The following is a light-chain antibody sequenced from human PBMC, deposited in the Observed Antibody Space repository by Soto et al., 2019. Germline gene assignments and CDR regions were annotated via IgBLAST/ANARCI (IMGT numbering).Light chain of an antibody. J-gene: IGLJ3*02. V-gene: IGLV1-47*02. Sequence: QSVLTQPPSASGTPGQRVTISCSGISSNIGRDYVYWYQQLPGTAPKLLIYTTNQRPSGVPDRFSGSKSGTSASLAISGLRSEDEADYYCSAWDDSLSGWVFGGGTKVTVL. CDR3: SAWDDSLSGWV. CDR2: TTN. CDR1: SSNIGRDY.